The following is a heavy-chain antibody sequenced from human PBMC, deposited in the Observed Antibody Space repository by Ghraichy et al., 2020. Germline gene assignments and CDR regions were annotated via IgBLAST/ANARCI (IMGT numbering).Heavy chain of an antibody. V-gene: IGHV1-8*01. J-gene: IGHJ6*02. D-gene: IGHD3-10*01. CDR2: MNPNSGNT. CDR1: GYTFTSYD. CDR3: ARQPGSGSYPNYYYYGMDV. Sequence: ASVKVSCKASGYTFTSYDINWVRQATGQGLEWMGWMNPNSGNTGYAQKFQGRVTMTRNTSISTAYMELSSLRSEDTAVYYCARQPGSGSYPNYYYYGMDVWGQGTTVTVSS.